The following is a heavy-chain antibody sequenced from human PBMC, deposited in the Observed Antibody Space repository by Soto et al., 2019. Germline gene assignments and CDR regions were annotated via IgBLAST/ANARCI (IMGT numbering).Heavy chain of an antibody. Sequence: SETLSLTCAVYGGSFSGYYWSWIRQPPGKGLEWIGEINHSGSTNYNPSLKSRVTISVDTSKNQFSLKLSSVTAADTAVYYCARGGSLHYDFRSGYYTHLFDYWGQGTLVTVSS. CDR3: ARGGSLHYDFRSGYYTHLFDY. J-gene: IGHJ4*02. CDR1: GGSFSGYY. D-gene: IGHD3-3*01. CDR2: INHSGST. V-gene: IGHV4-34*01.